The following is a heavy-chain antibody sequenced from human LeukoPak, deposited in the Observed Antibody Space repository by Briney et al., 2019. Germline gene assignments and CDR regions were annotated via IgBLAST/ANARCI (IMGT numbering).Heavy chain of an antibody. CDR2: INPIFGTA. Sequence: SVKVSCKASGGTFSSYAISWVRQAPGQGLEWVGRINPIFGTANYAQKFQGRVTITTDETTSTAYMEQISLRSEDTAVYYCAREVTVTTLWHYYYDMDVWGEGTTVTVSS. CDR3: AREVTVTTLWHYYYDMDV. CDR1: GGTFSSYA. D-gene: IGHD4-17*01. V-gene: IGHV1-69*05. J-gene: IGHJ6*03.